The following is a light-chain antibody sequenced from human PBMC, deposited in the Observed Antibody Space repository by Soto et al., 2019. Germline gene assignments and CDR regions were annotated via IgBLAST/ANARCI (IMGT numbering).Light chain of an antibody. CDR3: QQYNNWPPLT. Sequence: EIVMTQSPATLSVSPGERATLSCRASQSVSSNLAWDQQKPGQAPRLLIYGASTRATSIPARFSGSGSGTEFTLTITSLQSEDFAVYYCQQYNNWPPLTFGGGTKAEIK. CDR1: QSVSSN. V-gene: IGKV3-15*01. CDR2: GAS. J-gene: IGKJ4*01.